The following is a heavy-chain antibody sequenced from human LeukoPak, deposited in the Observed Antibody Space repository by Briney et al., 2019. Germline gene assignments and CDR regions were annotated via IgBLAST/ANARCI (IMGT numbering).Heavy chain of an antibody. CDR1: GFTFSSYG. V-gene: IGHV3-30*18. CDR2: ISYDGSNK. Sequence: GGSLRLSCAASGFTFSSYGMHWVRQAPGKGLEWVAVISYDGSNKYYADSVKGRFTISRDNSKNTLYLQMNSLRAEDTAVYYCAKDQRGGYSYGYDYWGQGTLVSVSS. CDR3: AKDQRGGYSYGYDY. J-gene: IGHJ4*02. D-gene: IGHD5-18*01.